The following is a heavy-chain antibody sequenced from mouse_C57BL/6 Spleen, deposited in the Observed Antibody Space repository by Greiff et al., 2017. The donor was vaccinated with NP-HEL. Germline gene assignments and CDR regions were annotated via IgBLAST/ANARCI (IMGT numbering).Heavy chain of an antibody. CDR1: GYTFTSYW. V-gene: IGHV1-61*01. J-gene: IGHJ2*01. D-gene: IGHD6-1*01. Sequence: QVQLKQPRAELVRPGSSVKLSCKASGYTFTSYWMDWVKQRPGQGLEWIGNIYPSDSETHYNQKFKDKATLTVDKSSSTAYMQLSSLTSEDSAVYYCARTTYSLWGQGTTLTVSS. CDR3: ARTTYSL. CDR2: IYPSDSET.